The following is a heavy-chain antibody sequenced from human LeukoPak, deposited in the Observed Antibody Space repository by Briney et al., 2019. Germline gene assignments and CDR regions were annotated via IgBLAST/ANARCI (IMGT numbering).Heavy chain of an antibody. Sequence: QTGGSLSLSCAASGLTLRDYWMTWVRQAPGKGLEWVSDINQDGSAKNYVASVKGRLTITRENAKNSLSLQMKSWMVDDTAVYHFSTDSFSISSISLAGADIWGQGTMVTVSS. CDR1: GLTLRDYW. D-gene: IGHD6-19*01. V-gene: IGHV3-7*01. CDR3: STDSFSISSISLAGADI. J-gene: IGHJ3*02. CDR2: INQDGSAK.